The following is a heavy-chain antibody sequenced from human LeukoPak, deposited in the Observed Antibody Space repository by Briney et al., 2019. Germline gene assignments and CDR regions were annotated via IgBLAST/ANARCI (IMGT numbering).Heavy chain of an antibody. J-gene: IGHJ4*02. CDR2: ISSSSSYT. Sequence: PGGSLRLSCAASGFTFSSYSMNWVRQAPGKGLEWVSSISSSSSYTYYADSVKGRFTISRDNAKNSLYLQMNSLRAEDTAVYYCARLYCSGGSCYFFDYWGQGTLVTVSS. CDR1: GFTFSSYS. D-gene: IGHD2-15*01. CDR3: ARLYCSGGSCYFFDY. V-gene: IGHV3-21*01.